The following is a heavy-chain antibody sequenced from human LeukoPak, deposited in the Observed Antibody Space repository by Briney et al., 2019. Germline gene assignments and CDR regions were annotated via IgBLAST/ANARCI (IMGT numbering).Heavy chain of an antibody. CDR2: INHGGST. CDR1: SGSFSDYY. CDR3: ARFNYGDHNDY. Sequence: PSETLSLTCAVYSGSFSDYYWTWIRQPPGKGLEWIGEINHGGSTTYNPSLKSRVSISLDTSTNQFSLKLRSVTAADTAVYYCARFNYGDHNDYWGQGTLVTVSS. J-gene: IGHJ4*02. D-gene: IGHD4-17*01. V-gene: IGHV4-34*01.